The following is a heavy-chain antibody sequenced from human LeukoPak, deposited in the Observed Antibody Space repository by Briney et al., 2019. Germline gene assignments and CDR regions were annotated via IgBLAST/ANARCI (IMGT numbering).Heavy chain of an antibody. D-gene: IGHD4-17*01. CDR2: MNPNSGNT. V-gene: IGHV1-8*01. CDR1: GYTFTSYD. Sequence: GASVKFSCKASGYTFTSYDINWVRQATGQGLEWMGWMNPNSGNTGYAQKFQGRVTMTTNTSISTAYMELSSLRSEDTAVYYCARARYGDSRFDYWGQGTLVTVSS. J-gene: IGHJ4*02. CDR3: ARARYGDSRFDY.